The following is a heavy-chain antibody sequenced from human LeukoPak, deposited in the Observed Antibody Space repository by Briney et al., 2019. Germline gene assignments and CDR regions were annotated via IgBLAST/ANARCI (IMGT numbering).Heavy chain of an antibody. J-gene: IGHJ1*01. Sequence: PGGSLRLSCAASGFTFSSYGLHWVRQAPGKGLERVAVIWYDGSNKYYADSVQGRLTISRDNSTNTLYLQMNSLIAADTAVYYCSKEWDYGGNRGYFQHWGPGTLVTGSS. CDR3: SKEWDYGGNRGYFQH. V-gene: IGHV3-33*06. CDR2: IWYDGSNK. D-gene: IGHD4-23*01. CDR1: GFTFSSYG.